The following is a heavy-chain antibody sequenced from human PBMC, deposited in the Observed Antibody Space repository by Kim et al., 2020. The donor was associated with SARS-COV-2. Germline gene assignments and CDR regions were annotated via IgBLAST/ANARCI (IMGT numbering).Heavy chain of an antibody. V-gene: IGHV3-11*06. CDR3: ARGGSWIDANYYYYGMDV. J-gene: IGHJ6*02. Sequence: VEGRFTISVDNAKNSLYLQMNGLRAEDTAVYYCARGGSWIDANYYYYGMDVWGQGTTVTVSS. D-gene: IGHD5-12*01.